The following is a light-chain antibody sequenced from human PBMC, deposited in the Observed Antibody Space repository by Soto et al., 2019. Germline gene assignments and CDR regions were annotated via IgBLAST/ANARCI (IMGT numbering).Light chain of an antibody. J-gene: IGLJ2*01. V-gene: IGLV2-14*01. CDR2: EVS. CDR3: SSYTSSSTLEV. CDR1: SSDVGTYNY. Sequence: QSVLTQPASVSGSPGQSITISCTGTSSDVGTYNYVSWYQQHPGKAPKLMIYEVSNRPSGVSNRFSGSKSGNTASLTISGRQAEDEADYYCSSYTSSSTLEVFGGGTKLTVL.